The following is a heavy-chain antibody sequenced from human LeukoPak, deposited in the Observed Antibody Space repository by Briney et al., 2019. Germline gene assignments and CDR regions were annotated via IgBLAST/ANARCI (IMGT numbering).Heavy chain of an antibody. V-gene: IGHV3-7*01. Sequence: PGGSLRLSCAASGFTFSSYWMSWVRQAPGKGLEWVANIKQDGSEKYYVDSVKGRFTISRDNSKNTLYLQMNSLRAEDTAVYYCAKVAVEYYCGSGSFDYWGQGTLVTVSS. CDR1: GFTFSSYW. D-gene: IGHD3-10*01. J-gene: IGHJ4*02. CDR3: AKVAVEYYCGSGSFDY. CDR2: IKQDGSEK.